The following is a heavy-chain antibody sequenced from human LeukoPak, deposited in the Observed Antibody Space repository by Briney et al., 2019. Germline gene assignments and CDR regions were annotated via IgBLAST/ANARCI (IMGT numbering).Heavy chain of an antibody. J-gene: IGHJ4*02. Sequence: PGGSLRLSCAASGFTFSSYWMHWVRQAPGKGLVWVSRINSDGSITSYADSVKGRFTISRGNAKNTLYLQMNSLRAEDMAIYYCARNLGLRDDYWGQGTLVTVSS. D-gene: IGHD4-17*01. CDR2: INSDGSIT. CDR3: ARNLGLRDDY. CDR1: GFTFSSYW. V-gene: IGHV3-74*01.